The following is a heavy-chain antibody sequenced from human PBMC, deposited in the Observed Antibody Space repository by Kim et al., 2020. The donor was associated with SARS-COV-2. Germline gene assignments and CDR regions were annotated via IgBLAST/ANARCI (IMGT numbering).Heavy chain of an antibody. J-gene: IGHJ4*02. V-gene: IGHV3-30*18. CDR2: ISPDGKNK. CDR1: GFTLSENG. D-gene: IGHD6-13*01. CDR3: VKVRNRSWSFDY. Sequence: GGSLRLSCAASGFTLSENGMHWVRQAPGKGLEWVSVISPDGKNKYYAYSVKGRFTISRDTSKSTLYLQMNSLRPEDTAVYYCVKVRNRSWSFDYWGQGTLVTVSS.